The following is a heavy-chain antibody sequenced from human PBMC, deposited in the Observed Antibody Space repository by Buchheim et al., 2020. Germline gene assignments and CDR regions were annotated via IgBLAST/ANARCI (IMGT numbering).Heavy chain of an antibody. D-gene: IGHD6-6*01. J-gene: IGHJ5*02. CDR3: ARLNLGIAARHHLDP. CDR2: IYYSGST. Sequence: QVQLQESGPGLVKPSETLSLTCTVSGGSISSYYWSWIRQPPGKGLEWIGYIYYSGSTNYNPSLKSRVTISVDTSKNQFSLKLSSVTAADTAVYYCARLNLGIAARHHLDPWGQGTL. V-gene: IGHV4-59*01. CDR1: GGSISSYY.